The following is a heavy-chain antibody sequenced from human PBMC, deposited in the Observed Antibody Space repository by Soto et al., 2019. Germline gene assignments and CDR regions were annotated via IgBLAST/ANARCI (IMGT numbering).Heavy chain of an antibody. J-gene: IGHJ4*02. CDR1: GVSISSNYY. CDR2: ISHIGSV. CDR3: VRSFGWYAIDY. V-gene: IGHV4-4*02. Sequence: QVLLQESGPGLVQPSGTLSLSCAVSGVSISSNYYWGWVRQSPGKGLEWLGDISHIGSVNYSPSLMSRVTISMARSENQFSLKLNSVTAAATAVYYCVRSFGWYAIDYWGQGTLVIVSS. D-gene: IGHD6-19*01.